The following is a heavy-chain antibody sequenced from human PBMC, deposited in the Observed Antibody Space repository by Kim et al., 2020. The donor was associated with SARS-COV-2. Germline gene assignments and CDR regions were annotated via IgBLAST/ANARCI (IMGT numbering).Heavy chain of an antibody. J-gene: IGHJ4*02. CDR1: GYSFTSYW. D-gene: IGHD6-13*01. CDR3: ARRGSSWSITEPNFDY. Sequence: GESLKISCKGSGYSFTSYWISWVRQMPGKGLEWMGRIDPSDSYTNYSPSFQGHVTISADKSISTAYLQWSSLKASDTAMYYCARRGSSWSITEPNFDYWGQGTLVTVSS. CDR2: IDPSDSYT. V-gene: IGHV5-10-1*01.